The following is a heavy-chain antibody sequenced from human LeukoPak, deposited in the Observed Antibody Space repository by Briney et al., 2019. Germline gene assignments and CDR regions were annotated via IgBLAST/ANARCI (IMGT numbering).Heavy chain of an antibody. CDR3: ARGPVVTSFVRFDY. Sequence: GGSLRLSCAPSGFTFSSYEMNWVRQAPGKGLEWVSYISSSGSTIYYADSVKGRFTISRDNAKNSLYLQMNSLRAEDTAVYYCARGPVVTSFVRFDYWGQGTLVTVSS. CDR1: GFTFSSYE. J-gene: IGHJ4*02. D-gene: IGHD4-23*01. CDR2: ISSSGSTI. V-gene: IGHV3-48*03.